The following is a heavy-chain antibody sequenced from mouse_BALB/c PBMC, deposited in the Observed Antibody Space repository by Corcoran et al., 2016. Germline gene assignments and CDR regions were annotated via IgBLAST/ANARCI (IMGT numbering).Heavy chain of an antibody. D-gene: IGHD2-3*01. CDR1: GYTFTNYG. Sequence: QIQVVRSGPELRKPGGTVKISCKTSGYTFTNYGMNLVKQAPGKGLKWMGWINTCTGEPTYADDFKGRCAFSLETSASTAYLQINKLKNEDTATYFCARRGLLRYWYFDVWGAGSTVTVSS. V-gene: IGHV9-3-1*01. J-gene: IGHJ1*01. CDR2: INTCTGEP. CDR3: ARRGLLRYWYFDV.